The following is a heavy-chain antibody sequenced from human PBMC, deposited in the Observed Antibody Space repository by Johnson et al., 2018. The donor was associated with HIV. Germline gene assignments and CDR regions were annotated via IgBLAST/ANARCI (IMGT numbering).Heavy chain of an antibody. CDR3: ARYSGAFDI. J-gene: IGHJ3*02. V-gene: IGHV3-23*04. Sequence: VQLVESGGGLVQPWGSLRLSCAASGFTFSSYAMNWVRQAPGKGLEWVSTISGSGGSTYYADSVKGRCTISRDNAKNSLYLQMNSLRAEATAVYYCARYSGAFDIWGQGTMVTVSS. CDR2: ISGSGGST. D-gene: IGHD2-15*01. CDR1: GFTFSSYA.